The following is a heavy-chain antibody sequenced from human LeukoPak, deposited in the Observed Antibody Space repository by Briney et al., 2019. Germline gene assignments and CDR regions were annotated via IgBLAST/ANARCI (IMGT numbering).Heavy chain of an antibody. D-gene: IGHD3-22*01. V-gene: IGHV4-4*07. CDR2: IFTSGST. CDR1: GGSISSYY. CDR3: ARGDYYDSSGYQHDAFDI. J-gene: IGHJ3*02. Sequence: SETLSLTCTVSGGSISSYYWTWIRQPAGKGLEWIGRIFTSGSTNYNPSLKSRVTMSVDTSRNQFSLRLSSVTAADTAVYYCARGDYYDSSGYQHDAFDIWGQGTMVTVSS.